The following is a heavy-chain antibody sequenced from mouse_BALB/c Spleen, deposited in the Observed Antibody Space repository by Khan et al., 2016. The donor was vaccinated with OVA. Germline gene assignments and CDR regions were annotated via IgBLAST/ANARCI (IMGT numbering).Heavy chain of an antibody. CDR1: AFNIKDTH. CDR2: IDPANDNS. D-gene: IGHD4-1*01. Sequence: VQLKESGAELLKPGASVKLSCTASAFNIKDTHMHWVKRRLDKGRGWIGGIDPANDNSKYDPRFQGKATITADTSSNTAYLHLSSLTSEDTAVYYCAPAGTGDYFDYWGQGTTLTVSS. V-gene: IGHV14-3*02. CDR3: APAGTGDYFDY. J-gene: IGHJ2*01.